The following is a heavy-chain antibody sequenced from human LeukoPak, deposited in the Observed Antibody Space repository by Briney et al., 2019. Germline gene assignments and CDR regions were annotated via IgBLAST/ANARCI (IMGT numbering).Heavy chain of an antibody. CDR3: ARGRGYSGYLGAVNY. J-gene: IGHJ4*02. D-gene: IGHD5-12*01. CDR2: INHSGST. CDR1: GGSFRGHY. Sequence: PSETLALTCAVYGGSFRGHYWSWIRQPPGKGLEWIGEINHSGSTNYNPSLQSRVTISVDTSKNQFSLKLSSVTAADTAVYYCARGRGYSGYLGAVNYWGQGTLVTVSS. V-gene: IGHV4-34*01.